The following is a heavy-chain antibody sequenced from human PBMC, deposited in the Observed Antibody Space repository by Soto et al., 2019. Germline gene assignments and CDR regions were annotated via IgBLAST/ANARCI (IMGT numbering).Heavy chain of an antibody. V-gene: IGHV4-34*01. CDR2: INHSGST. J-gene: IGHJ5*02. Sequence: SETLSLTCAVYGGSFSGYYWSWIRQPPGKGLEWIGEINHSGSTNYNPSLKSRVTISVDTSKNQFSLKLSSVTAAATAVYYCARVRSRWQQLVRWFDPWGQGTLVTVSS. D-gene: IGHD6-13*01. CDR3: ARVRSRWQQLVRWFDP. CDR1: GGSFSGYY.